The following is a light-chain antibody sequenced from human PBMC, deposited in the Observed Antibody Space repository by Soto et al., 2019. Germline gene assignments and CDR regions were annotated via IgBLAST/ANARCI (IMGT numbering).Light chain of an antibody. Sequence: NFMLTQPHSVSESPGKTVTISCIDNSGSIASNYVQWYQQRPGSAPTTVIYEDNQRPSGVPDRFSGSVDSSSNSASLTISGLKNEDEANYYCQSYDRNNDWVFGGGTKLTVL. CDR2: EDN. CDR1: SGSIASNY. V-gene: IGLV6-57*02. CDR3: QSYDRNNDWV. J-gene: IGLJ3*02.